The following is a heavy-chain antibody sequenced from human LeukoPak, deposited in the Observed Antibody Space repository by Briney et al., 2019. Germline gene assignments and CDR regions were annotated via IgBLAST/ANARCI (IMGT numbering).Heavy chain of an antibody. CDR2: ISNNGGST. CDR3: ASPPMYYYGSGSYYFEY. D-gene: IGHD3-10*01. CDR1: GFTFSSYA. V-gene: IGHV3-64D*09. Sequence: PGGSLRLSCSASGFTFSSYAMHWVRQAPGKGLEYVSAISNNGGSTYYTDSVKGRFTISRDNSKNTLYLQMSSLRAEDAAVYYCASPPMYYYGSGSYYFEYWGQGALVTVSS. J-gene: IGHJ4*02.